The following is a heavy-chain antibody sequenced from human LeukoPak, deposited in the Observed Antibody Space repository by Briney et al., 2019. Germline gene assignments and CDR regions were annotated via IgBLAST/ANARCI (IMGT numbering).Heavy chain of an antibody. Sequence: GGSLRLSCAASGFTFSRYWMSWVRQAPGKGLEWVANIMQDGSEKYYVDSVKGRFTISRDNARNSLYLQMNSLRAGDTAVYYCASGGRGLAARQFDYWGQGTLVTVSA. D-gene: IGHD6-6*01. CDR1: GFTFSRYW. CDR2: IMQDGSEK. J-gene: IGHJ4*02. CDR3: ASGGRGLAARQFDY. V-gene: IGHV3-7*01.